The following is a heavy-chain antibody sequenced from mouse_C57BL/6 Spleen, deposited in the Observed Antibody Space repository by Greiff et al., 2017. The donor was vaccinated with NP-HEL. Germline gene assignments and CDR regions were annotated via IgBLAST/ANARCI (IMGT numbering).Heavy chain of an antibody. CDR2: IDPETGGT. CDR3: TRFDDYPAYFDY. J-gene: IGHJ2*01. D-gene: IGHD2-4*01. V-gene: IGHV1-15*01. Sequence: VQLQQSGAELVRPGASVTLSCKASGYTFTDYEMHWVKQTPVHGLEWIGAIDPETGGTAYNQKFKGKAILTADKSSSTAYMELRSLTSEDSAVYYCTRFDDYPAYFDYWGQGTTLTVSS. CDR1: GYTFTDYE.